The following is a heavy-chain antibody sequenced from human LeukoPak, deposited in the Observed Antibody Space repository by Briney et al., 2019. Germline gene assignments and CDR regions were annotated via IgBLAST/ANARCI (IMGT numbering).Heavy chain of an antibody. J-gene: IGHJ3*02. Sequence: GGSLRLSCAASGFTFSSYWMSWVRQAPGKGLEWVANIKQDGSEKYYVDSVKGRFTISRDNAKNSLYLQMNSLRAEDTAVYYCAKVVFGYYDSSGSPDAFDIWGQGTMVTVSS. CDR3: AKVVFGYYDSSGSPDAFDI. CDR2: IKQDGSEK. V-gene: IGHV3-7*03. CDR1: GFTFSSYW. D-gene: IGHD3-22*01.